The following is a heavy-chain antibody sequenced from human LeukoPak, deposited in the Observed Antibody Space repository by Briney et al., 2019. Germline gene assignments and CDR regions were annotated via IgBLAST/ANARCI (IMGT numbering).Heavy chain of an antibody. CDR2: IYYSGST. J-gene: IGHJ6*04. CDR3: ARVRRFGELYNYYGMDV. Sequence: PSETLSLTCTVSGGSISSYYWSWIRQSPGKGLEWIGYIYYSGSTFYNPSLKSRLTISVDTSKNHFSLKLNSVTAADTAVYYCARVRRFGELYNYYGMDVWGKGTTVTVSS. V-gene: IGHV4-59*06. CDR1: GGSISSYY. D-gene: IGHD3-10*01.